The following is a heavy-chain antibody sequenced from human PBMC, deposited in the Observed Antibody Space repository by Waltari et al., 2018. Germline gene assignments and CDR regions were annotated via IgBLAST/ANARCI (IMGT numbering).Heavy chain of an antibody. CDR1: GFTLGNYG. V-gene: IGHV3-33*05. J-gene: IGHJ6*02. CDR2: IQYDGSIK. Sequence: QVHVVESGGGVVQPGGSLRLSCAASGFTLGNYGLHWVRQAPGKVVEWVAVIQYDGSIKNYADSVKGRFTISRENSKNTLYLEMKSLRAEDTAVYYCAREYSRICFHALDGWGQGTAVTVSS. CDR3: AREYSRICFHALDG. D-gene: IGHD6-13*01.